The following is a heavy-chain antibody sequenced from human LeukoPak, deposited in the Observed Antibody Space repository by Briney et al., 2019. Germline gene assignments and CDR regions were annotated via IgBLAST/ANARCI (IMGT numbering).Heavy chain of an antibody. CDR3: ARGSFYGYRPEWDY. CDR1: GGSISNTNNY. V-gene: IGHV4-39*01. Sequence: SETLSLTCTVSGGSISNTNNYWDWSRQPPGKGLEWIGSIHYNGDTYYNPSLKSRVTISVDTSKNQFSLKLSSVTAADTAVYYCARGSFYGYRPEWDYWGQGTLVTVSS. CDR2: IHYNGDT. D-gene: IGHD3-10*01. J-gene: IGHJ4*02.